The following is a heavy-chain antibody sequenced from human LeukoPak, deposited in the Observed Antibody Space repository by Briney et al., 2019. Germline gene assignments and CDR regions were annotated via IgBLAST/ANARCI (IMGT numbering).Heavy chain of an antibody. CDR1: GYSFTNYW. D-gene: IGHD6-13*01. CDR2: IYPGDSDT. J-gene: IGHJ4*02. V-gene: IGHV5-51*01. Sequence: GVSLKISCQASGYSFTNYWIGWVRQMPGRGLECMGIIYPGDSDTRYSPSFQGQVTISADKSISTAYLQWNSLKASDTAMYYCARRSISAAGYDYWGLGTLVTVSS. CDR3: ARRSISAAGYDY.